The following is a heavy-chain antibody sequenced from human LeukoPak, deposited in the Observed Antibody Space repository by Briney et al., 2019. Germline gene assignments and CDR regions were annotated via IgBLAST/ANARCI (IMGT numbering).Heavy chain of an antibody. CDR2: IKQDGSEK. V-gene: IGHV3-7*01. J-gene: IGHJ4*02. CDR3: ARMRRGIAAALDY. Sequence: GGSLRLSCAASGFTFSNYWMSWVRQAPGKGLEWVANIKQDGSEKYYVDSVKGRFTISRDNAKNSLYLQMNSLRAEDTAVYYCARMRRGIAAALDYWGQGTLVTVSS. D-gene: IGHD6-13*01. CDR1: GFTFSNYW.